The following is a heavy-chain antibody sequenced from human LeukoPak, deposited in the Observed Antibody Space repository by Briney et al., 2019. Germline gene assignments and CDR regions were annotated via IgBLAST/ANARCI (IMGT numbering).Heavy chain of an antibody. J-gene: IGHJ5*02. CDR1: GFSVNSFG. Sequence: GGSLRLSCAVSGFSVNSFGMSRVRQAPGKGLEWISAISVNGETTYYADSVKGRFTISRDNSKNTLYLQMNSPRAEDTAVYFCAKEGDYGDYVNWFDPWGQGTLVTVSS. CDR3: AKEGDYGDYVNWFDP. V-gene: IGHV3-23*01. CDR2: ISVNGETT. D-gene: IGHD4-17*01.